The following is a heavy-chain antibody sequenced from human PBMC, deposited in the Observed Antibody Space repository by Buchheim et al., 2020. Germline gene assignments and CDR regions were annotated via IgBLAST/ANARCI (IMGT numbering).Heavy chain of an antibody. CDR1: GFTFSSYG. V-gene: IGHV3-30*18. CDR3: AKGVYSSGWRYYYYYYGMDV. Sequence: QVQLVESGGGVVQPGRSLRLSCAASGFTFSSYGVHWVRQAPGKGLEWVAVISYDGSNKYYADSVKGRFTISRDNSKNTLYLQMNSLRAEDTAVYYCAKGVYSSGWRYYYYYYGMDVWGQGTT. J-gene: IGHJ6*02. CDR2: ISYDGSNK. D-gene: IGHD6-19*01.